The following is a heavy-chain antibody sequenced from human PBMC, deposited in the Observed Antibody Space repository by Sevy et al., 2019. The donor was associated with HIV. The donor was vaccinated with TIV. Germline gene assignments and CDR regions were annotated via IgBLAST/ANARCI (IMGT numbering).Heavy chain of an antibody. CDR2: ISGSGGRT. V-gene: IGHV3-23*01. CDR1: GFTFSSYA. CDR3: AKDESTWGSGGYLRTTVYYFDY. Sequence: GGSLRLSCAASGFTFSSYAMSWVRQAPGKGLEWVSAISGSGGRTYYADSVKGRCTISRDNSKNTLYLQMNSLRAEDTAVYYCAKDESTWGSGGYLRTTVYYFDYWGQGTLVTVSS. J-gene: IGHJ4*02. D-gene: IGHD1-26*01.